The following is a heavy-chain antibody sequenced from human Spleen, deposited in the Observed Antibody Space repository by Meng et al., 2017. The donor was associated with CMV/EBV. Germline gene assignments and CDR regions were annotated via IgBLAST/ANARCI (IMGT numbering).Heavy chain of an antibody. CDR3: ARLMIESSSFDY. J-gene: IGHJ4*02. Sequence: CAGYGGSFSDYYWSWIRQPPGKGLEWIGEINHSGSTNYNPSLKSRVTISVDTSKKQISVKLSSVTAADTAVYYCARLMIESSSFDYWGQGTLVTVSS. D-gene: IGHD3-22*01. CDR1: GGSFSDYY. CDR2: INHSGST. V-gene: IGHV4-34*01.